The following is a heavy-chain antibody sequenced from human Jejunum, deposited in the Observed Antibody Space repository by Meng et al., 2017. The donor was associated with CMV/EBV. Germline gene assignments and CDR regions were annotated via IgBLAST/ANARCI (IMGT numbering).Heavy chain of an antibody. Sequence: QVRLVQAGAGVKKSGASVRASCKASGYTFADYYIHWVRQAPGQGLEWMGRINSNSGGTRFAQNFQGRVTVTRDTSTSTAYMELRSLRSDDTAVYYCARGRRNEPLFDYWGQGTLVTVSS. CDR1: GYTFADYY. CDR2: INSNSGGT. V-gene: IGHV1-2*06. D-gene: IGHD1-14*01. CDR3: ARGRRNEPLFDY. J-gene: IGHJ4*02.